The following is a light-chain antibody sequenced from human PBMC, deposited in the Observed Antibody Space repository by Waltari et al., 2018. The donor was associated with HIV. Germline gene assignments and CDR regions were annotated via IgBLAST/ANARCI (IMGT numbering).Light chain of an antibody. J-gene: IGLJ3*02. Sequence: QSVLTQPPSVSGAPGPRVTISCTGTSSNIGAGYDVHWYQHLPGTAPKLLIYGNNNRPAGVPDRFSGSKSGTSASLAITGLQTDDEADYYCQSYDSSLSGWVFGGGTKLTVL. CDR2: GNN. V-gene: IGLV1-40*01. CDR1: SSNIGAGYD. CDR3: QSYDSSLSGWV.